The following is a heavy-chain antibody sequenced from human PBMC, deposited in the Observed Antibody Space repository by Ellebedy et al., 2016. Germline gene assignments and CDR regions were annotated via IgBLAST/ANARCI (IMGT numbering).Heavy chain of an antibody. CDR2: MSYSGRT. J-gene: IGHJ4*02. D-gene: IGHD4-23*01. V-gene: IGHV4-39*07. CDR3: ARGTNGGFLQIYFDH. Sequence: SETLSLTCTVSGGSISSTIYYWGWIRQSPGKGLEWIGAMSYSGRTYNNPSHKSRVTISVDTSKNQFSLNLRSVTAADTAVYYCARGTNGGFLQIYFDHWGQGTLGTVSS. CDR1: GGSISSTIYY.